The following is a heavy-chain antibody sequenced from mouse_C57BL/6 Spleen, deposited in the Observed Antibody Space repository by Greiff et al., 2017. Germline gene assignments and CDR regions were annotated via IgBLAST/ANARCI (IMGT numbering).Heavy chain of an antibody. Sequence: QVQLQQPGAELVKPGASVKLSCKASGYTFTSYWMHWVKQRPGQGLEWIGMIHPNSGSTNYNEKFKSKATLTVDKSSSTAYMQLSSLTSEDSAVYYCARYYGNYHAMDYWGQGTSVTVSS. V-gene: IGHV1-64*01. CDR2: IHPNSGST. CDR1: GYTFTSYW. J-gene: IGHJ4*01. D-gene: IGHD2-1*01. CDR3: ARYYGNYHAMDY.